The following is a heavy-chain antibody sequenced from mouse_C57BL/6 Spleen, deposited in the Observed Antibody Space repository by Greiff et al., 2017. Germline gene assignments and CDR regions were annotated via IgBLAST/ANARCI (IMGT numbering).Heavy chain of an antibody. CDR3: ARRGVYYYAMDY. V-gene: IGHV1-61*01. CDR1: GYTFTSYW. CDR2: IYPSDSET. Sequence: VKLQQPGAELVRPGSSVKLSCKASGYTFTSYWMDWVKQRPGQGLEWIGNIYPSDSETHYNQKFKDKATFAVDKSSSTAYMQLSSLTSEDSAVYCCARRGVYYYAMDYWGQGTSVTVSS. J-gene: IGHJ4*01.